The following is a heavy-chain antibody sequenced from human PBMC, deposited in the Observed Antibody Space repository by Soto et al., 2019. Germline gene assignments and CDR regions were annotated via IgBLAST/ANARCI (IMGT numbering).Heavy chain of an antibody. D-gene: IGHD3-22*01. CDR2: IDWDDDK. J-gene: IGHJ4*02. CDR1: GFSLSTSGMC. Sequence: SGPTLVNPTQTLTLTCTFSGFSLSTSGMCVSWIRQPPGKALEWLALIDWDDDKYYSTSLKTRLTISKDTSKNQVVLTMTNMDPVDTATYYCARVTYYYDSSGYYDYWGLGTLVTVSS. CDR3: ARVTYYYDSSGYYDY. V-gene: IGHV2-70*01.